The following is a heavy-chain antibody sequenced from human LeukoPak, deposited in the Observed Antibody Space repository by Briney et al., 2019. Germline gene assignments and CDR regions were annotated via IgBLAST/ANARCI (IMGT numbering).Heavy chain of an antibody. CDR2: ISSSSSYI. CDR3: ARDNDFWSGSHGWFDP. CDR1: GFTFSSYS. V-gene: IGHV3-21*01. Sequence: GGSLRLSCAASGFTFSSYSMNWVRQAPGKGLEWVSSISSSSSYIYYADSVKGRFTISRDNAKNSLYLQMNSLRAEDTAVYYCARDNDFWSGSHGWFDPWGQGTLVTVSP. D-gene: IGHD3-3*01. J-gene: IGHJ5*02.